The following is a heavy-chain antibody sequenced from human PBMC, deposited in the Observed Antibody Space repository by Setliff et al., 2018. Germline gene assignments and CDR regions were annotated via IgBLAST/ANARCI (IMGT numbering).Heavy chain of an antibody. CDR1: GGTFSGYY. Sequence: SETLSLTCAVYGGTFSGYYWRWIRQPPGKGLEWIGEINHSGSTNYNPSLKRRVTISVDTSKNQFSLKLSSVTAADTAVYYCARGSWEWLFGAYYYYGMDVWGQGTTVTVSS. V-gene: IGHV4-34*01. D-gene: IGHD3-3*01. CDR2: INHSGST. J-gene: IGHJ6*02. CDR3: ARGSWEWLFGAYYYYGMDV.